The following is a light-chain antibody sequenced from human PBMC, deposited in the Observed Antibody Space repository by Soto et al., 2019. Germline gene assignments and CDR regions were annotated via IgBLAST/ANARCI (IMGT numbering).Light chain of an antibody. CDR2: AVS. Sequence: QSALTQPASVSGSPGQSITISCTGTSGDVDNYNYISWYQQHPGKVPKLIIYAVSNRPSGVSHRFSGSKSGNTASLTISGLQADAEADYYCSSSRSSSIVLFGGGTKLTVL. V-gene: IGLV2-14*03. CDR3: SSSRSSSIVL. J-gene: IGLJ2*01. CDR1: SGDVDNYNY.